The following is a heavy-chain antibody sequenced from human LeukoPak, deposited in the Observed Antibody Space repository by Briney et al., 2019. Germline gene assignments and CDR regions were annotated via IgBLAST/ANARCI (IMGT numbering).Heavy chain of an antibody. J-gene: IGHJ4*02. CDR3: AKAVVVVPAATPFDY. Sequence: GGSLRLSCAASGFTFSSYSMNWVRQAPGKGLEWVSYISSSSSTIYYADSLKGRFIISRDNSEKKLYLQMNSLRAEDTAVYYCAKAVVVVPAATPFDYWGQGTLVTVSS. CDR2: ISSSSSTI. CDR1: GFTFSSYS. D-gene: IGHD2-2*01. V-gene: IGHV3-48*01.